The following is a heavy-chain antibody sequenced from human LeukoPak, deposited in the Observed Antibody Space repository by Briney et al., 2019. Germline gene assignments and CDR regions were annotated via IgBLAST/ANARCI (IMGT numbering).Heavy chain of an antibody. CDR2: IYYSGST. D-gene: IGHD2-15*01. CDR1: GGSISSSSYY. Sequence: SETLSLTCTVSGGSISSSSYYWGWIRQPPGKGLEWIGSIYYSGSTYYNPSLKSRVTISVDTSKNQFSLKLSSVTAADTAVYYCALVEQVDYWGQGTLVAVSS. J-gene: IGHJ4*02. V-gene: IGHV4-39*01. CDR3: ALVEQVDY.